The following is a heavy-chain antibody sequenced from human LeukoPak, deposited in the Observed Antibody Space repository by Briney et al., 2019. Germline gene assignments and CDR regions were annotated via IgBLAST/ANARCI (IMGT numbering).Heavy chain of an antibody. D-gene: IGHD3-22*01. Sequence: SETLSLTCTVSGGSISSSSYYWGWIRQPPGKGLEWIGSIYYSGSTYYNPSLKSRVTISVDTSKNQSSLKLSSVTAADTAVYYCARADPRHRYYDSSGYYYEGYFDYWGQGTLVTVSS. V-gene: IGHV4-39*07. J-gene: IGHJ4*02. CDR2: IYYSGST. CDR3: ARADPRHRYYDSSGYYYEGYFDY. CDR1: GGSISSSSYY.